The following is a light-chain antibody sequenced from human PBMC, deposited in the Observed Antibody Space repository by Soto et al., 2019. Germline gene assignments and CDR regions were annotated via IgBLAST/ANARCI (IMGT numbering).Light chain of an antibody. V-gene: IGLV1-44*01. Sequence: QSVLTQPPSASGTPGQRVTISCSGSNSNIGSNTVNWYQHLPGTAPKLLIHSNNQRPSGVPDRFSGSKSGTSASLAISGLQSEDDADYYCAAWDDSLNGYYVFGTGTKVTVL. CDR2: SNN. J-gene: IGLJ1*01. CDR3: AAWDDSLNGYYV. CDR1: NSNIGSNT.